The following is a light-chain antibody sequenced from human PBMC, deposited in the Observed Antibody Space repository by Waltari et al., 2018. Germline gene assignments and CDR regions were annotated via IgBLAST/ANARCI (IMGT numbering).Light chain of an antibody. CDR2: DNN. V-gene: IGLV1-51*01. Sequence: QSVLTQPPSVSAAPAQKVTISCSGSSSNIGNNYVSWYQQLPGTAPKLLIYDNNKRPSGIPDRFSGSKSGTSATLGITGLQTGDEADYYCGTWDSSLSVWVFGGGTKLTVL. J-gene: IGLJ3*02. CDR3: GTWDSSLSVWV. CDR1: SSNIGNNY.